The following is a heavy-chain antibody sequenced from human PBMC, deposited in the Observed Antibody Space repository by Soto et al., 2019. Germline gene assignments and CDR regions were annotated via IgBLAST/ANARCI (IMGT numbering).Heavy chain of an antibody. Sequence: GSLTLSCSASGFTFSSHWMHWVRQAQGKGLVWVSRINTDGSTTSYADSVKGRFTISRDNAKNTLYLQMNSLRVEDTAVYYCARDLTWNQADYWGQGTLVT. CDR2: INTDGSTT. CDR1: GFTFSSHW. CDR3: ARDLTWNQADY. V-gene: IGHV3-74*01. D-gene: IGHD1-1*01. J-gene: IGHJ4*02.